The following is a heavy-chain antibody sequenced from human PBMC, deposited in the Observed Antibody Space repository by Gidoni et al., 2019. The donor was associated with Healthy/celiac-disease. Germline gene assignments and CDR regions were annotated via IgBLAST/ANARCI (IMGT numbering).Heavy chain of an antibody. CDR1: GGTFSSYT. Sequence: QVQLVQSGADVKKPGSPVKVSCKASGGTFSSYTISWVRQAPGQGLEWMGRIIPILGIANYAQKFQGRVTITADKSTSTAYMELSSLRSEDTAVYYCAREVCSSTSCYAPLGMDVWGQGTTVTVSS. CDR3: AREVCSSTSCYAPLGMDV. D-gene: IGHD2-2*01. CDR2: IIPILGIA. J-gene: IGHJ6*02. V-gene: IGHV1-69*08.